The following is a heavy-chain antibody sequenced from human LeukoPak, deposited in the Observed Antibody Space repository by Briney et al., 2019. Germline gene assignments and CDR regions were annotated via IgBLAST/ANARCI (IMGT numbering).Heavy chain of an antibody. Sequence: GTSVKVSCKASGYTFTNHGINWVRQAPGQGLEWMGWISAYNGNTNYAQKVQGRVTMTADPSTSTAYIELRSLRSDDTAVYYCARVDGRESSSTSCYAWDHWGQGTLVTVSS. D-gene: IGHD2-2*01. CDR3: ARVDGRESSSTSCYAWDH. J-gene: IGHJ4*02. V-gene: IGHV1-18*01. CDR1: GYTFTNHG. CDR2: ISAYNGNT.